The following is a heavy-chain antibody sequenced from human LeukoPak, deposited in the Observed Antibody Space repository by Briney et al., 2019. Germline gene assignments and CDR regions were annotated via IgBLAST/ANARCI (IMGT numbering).Heavy chain of an antibody. CDR1: GYTFTGYY. D-gene: IGHD3-22*01. Sequence: ASVKVSCKASGYTFTGYYMHWVRQAPGQGLEWMGRINPNSGGTNYAQKFQGRVTMTRDTSTSTVYMELSSLRSEDTAVYYCARDGKPTMIEYYFDYWGQGTLVTVSS. CDR2: INPNSGGT. CDR3: ARDGKPTMIEYYFDY. J-gene: IGHJ4*02. V-gene: IGHV1-2*06.